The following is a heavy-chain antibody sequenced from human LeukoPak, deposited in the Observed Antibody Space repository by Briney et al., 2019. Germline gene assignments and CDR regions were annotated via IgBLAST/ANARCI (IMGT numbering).Heavy chain of an antibody. CDR1: GGSISSGGYS. D-gene: IGHD6-6*01. CDR3: ASTGSSQRKYYYYGMDV. Sequence: SETLSLTCAVSGGSISSGGYSWSWIRQPPGKGLEWIGYIYHSGSTNYNPSLKSRVTISVDTSKNQFSLKLSSVTAADTAVYYCASTGSSQRKYYYYGMDVWGQGTTVTVSS. CDR2: IYHSGST. V-gene: IGHV4-30-2*01. J-gene: IGHJ6*02.